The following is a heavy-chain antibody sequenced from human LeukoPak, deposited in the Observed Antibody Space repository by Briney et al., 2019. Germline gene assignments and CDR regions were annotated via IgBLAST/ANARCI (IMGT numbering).Heavy chain of an antibody. Sequence: PGGSLRLSCAASGFTFSRYWMNWVRQAPGKGLEWVASIKEDGSEKSYVDSVKGRFTISRDNAKNSLYLQMNSLRAEDTAVYYCVSCGTTTRIIRFDHWGQGTLVTVSS. V-gene: IGHV3-7*01. CDR1: GFTFSRYW. J-gene: IGHJ4*02. CDR2: IKEDGSEK. D-gene: IGHD2-2*01. CDR3: VSCGTTTRIIRFDH.